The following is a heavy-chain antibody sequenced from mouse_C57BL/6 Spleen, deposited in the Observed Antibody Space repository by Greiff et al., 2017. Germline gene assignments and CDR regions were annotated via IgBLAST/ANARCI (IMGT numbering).Heavy chain of an antibody. CDR2: INPSSGYT. Sequence: VQVVESGAELARPGASVKMSCKASGYTFTSYTMHWVKQRPGQGLEWIGYINPSSGYTKYNQKFKDKATLTADKSSSTAYMQLSSLTSEDSAVYYCARITTVVAPYFDYWGQGTTLTVSS. CDR3: ARITTVVAPYFDY. J-gene: IGHJ2*01. D-gene: IGHD1-1*01. V-gene: IGHV1-4*01. CDR1: GYTFTSYT.